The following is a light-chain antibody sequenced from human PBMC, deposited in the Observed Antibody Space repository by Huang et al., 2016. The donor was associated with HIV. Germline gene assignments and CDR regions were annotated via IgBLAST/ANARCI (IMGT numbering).Light chain of an antibody. CDR3: QQYNNWPGT. CDR1: QSVSSN. J-gene: IGKJ1*01. V-gene: IGKV3-15*01. Sequence: SQSVSSNLAWYQQKPGQAPRLLIYGASTRATGIPARFSGSGSGTEFTLTISSLQSEDFAVYYCQQYNNWPGTFGQGTKVEIK. CDR2: GAS.